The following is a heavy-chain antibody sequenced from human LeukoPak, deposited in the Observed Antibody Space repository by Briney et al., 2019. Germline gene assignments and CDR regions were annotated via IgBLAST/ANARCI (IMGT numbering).Heavy chain of an antibody. Sequence: GGSLRLSCAASGFTFSSQAMSWVRQAPGKGLEWVSGISDTTYYADSVKGRFTISRDNSKNTLYLQMNSLRVEDTALYFCAKRQSYGKSPFDYWGQGTLVTVSS. CDR2: ISDTT. CDR1: GFTFSSQA. CDR3: AKRQSYGKSPFDY. D-gene: IGHD3-16*01. V-gene: IGHV3-23*01. J-gene: IGHJ4*02.